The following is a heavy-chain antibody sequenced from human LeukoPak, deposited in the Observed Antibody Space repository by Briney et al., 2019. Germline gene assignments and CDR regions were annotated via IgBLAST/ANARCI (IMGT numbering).Heavy chain of an antibody. Sequence: SETLSLTCAVYGGSFSGYYWSWIRQPPGKGLEWIGEINHSGSTNYDPSLKSRVTISVDTSKNQFSLKLSSVTAADTAVYYCARGLRGPTYYYGSGSYYRWFDPWGQGTLVTVSS. CDR3: ARGLRGPTYYYGSGSYYRWFDP. CDR1: GGSFSGYY. J-gene: IGHJ5*02. CDR2: INHSGST. V-gene: IGHV4-34*01. D-gene: IGHD3-10*01.